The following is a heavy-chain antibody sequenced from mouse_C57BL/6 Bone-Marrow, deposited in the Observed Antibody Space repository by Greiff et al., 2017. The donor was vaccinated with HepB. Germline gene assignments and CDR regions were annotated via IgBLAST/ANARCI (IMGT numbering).Heavy chain of an antibody. Sequence: QVQLQQSGAELVRPGASVTLSCKASGYTFTDYEMHWVKQTPVHGLEWIGAIDPETGGTAYNQKFKGKAILTADKSSSTAYMELRSLTSEDSAVYYCTRGGVRRGDYFDYWGQGTTLTVSS. D-gene: IGHD2-14*01. CDR1: GYTFTDYE. CDR2: IDPETGGT. CDR3: TRGGVRRGDYFDY. J-gene: IGHJ2*01. V-gene: IGHV1-15*01.